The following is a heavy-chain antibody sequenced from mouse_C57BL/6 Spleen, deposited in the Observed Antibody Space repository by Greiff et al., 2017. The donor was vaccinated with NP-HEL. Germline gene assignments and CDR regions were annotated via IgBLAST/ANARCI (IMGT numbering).Heavy chain of an antibody. J-gene: IGHJ1*03. Sequence: EVQVVESGGGLVKPGGSLKLSCAASGFTFSDYGMHWVRQAPEKGLEWVAYISSGSSTIYYADTVKGRFTISRDNAKNTLFLQMTSLRSEDTAMYYCARLLTGSYWYFDVWGTGTTVTVSS. CDR2: ISSGSSTI. CDR1: GFTFSDYG. V-gene: IGHV5-17*01. CDR3: ARLLTGSYWYFDV. D-gene: IGHD4-1*01.